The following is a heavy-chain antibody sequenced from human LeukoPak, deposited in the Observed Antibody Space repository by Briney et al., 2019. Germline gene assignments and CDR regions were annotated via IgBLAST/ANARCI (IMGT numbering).Heavy chain of an antibody. D-gene: IGHD2-2*01. J-gene: IGHJ4*02. CDR1: GGSLSSHY. CDR2: IHDTGST. CDR3: ARFSTGCSTSSCYLTY. Sequence: SETLSLTCSVSGGSLSSHYWSWIRQPPGKGLELIGHIHDTGSTFYNPSLRGRVTISLDTSNNQFSLKLTSMTAADTAVYYCARFSTGCSTSSCYLTYWGQGTLVTVS. V-gene: IGHV4-59*11.